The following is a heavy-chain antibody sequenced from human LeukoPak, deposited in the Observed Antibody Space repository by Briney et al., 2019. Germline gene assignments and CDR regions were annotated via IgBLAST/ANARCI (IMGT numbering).Heavy chain of an antibody. J-gene: IGHJ6*02. V-gene: IGHV4-59*01. CDR3: ARVFEGSGSSEHHYYYGMDV. D-gene: IGHD1-26*01. Sequence: SETLSLTCTVSGGSISSYYWSWIRQPPGKRLEWIGYIYYSGSTNYNPSLKSRVTISVDTSKNQFSLKLSSVTAADTAIYYCARVFEGSGSSEHHYYYGMDVWGQGTTVTVSS. CDR2: IYYSGST. CDR1: GGSISSYY.